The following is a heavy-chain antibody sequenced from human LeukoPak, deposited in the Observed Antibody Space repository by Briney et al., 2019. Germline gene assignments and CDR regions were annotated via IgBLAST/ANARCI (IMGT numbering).Heavy chain of an antibody. CDR1: GFTFSSYG. CDR3: AKEAAAGPYYYGMDV. V-gene: IGHV3-30*18. Sequence: PGGSLRLSSAAPGFTFSSYGMHWVRQAPGNGLEWVAVISYDGSNKYYADSVKGRFTISRDNSKNTLYLQMNSLRAEDTAVYYCAKEAAAGPYYYGMDVWGQGTTVTVSS. CDR2: ISYDGSNK. J-gene: IGHJ6*02. D-gene: IGHD6-13*01.